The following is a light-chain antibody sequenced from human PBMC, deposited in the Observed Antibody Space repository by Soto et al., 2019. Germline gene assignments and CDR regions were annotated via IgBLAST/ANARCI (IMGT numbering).Light chain of an antibody. CDR1: ASIRTW. V-gene: IGKV1-5*01. Sequence: DIQMTQSPSTLSASIGDRVTITCRASASIRTWLAWYQHKPGKAPKFLIYDASSLESGVPSRFSGSGSGTEFTLTISNLQPDDFATYFCQQYHNYPRTFGQGTKVEIK. CDR3: QQYHNYPRT. CDR2: DAS. J-gene: IGKJ1*01.